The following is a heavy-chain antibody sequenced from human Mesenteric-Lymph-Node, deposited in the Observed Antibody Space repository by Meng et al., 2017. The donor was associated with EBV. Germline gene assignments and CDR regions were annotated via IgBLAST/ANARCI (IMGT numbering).Heavy chain of an antibody. J-gene: IGHJ4*02. CDR2: IYWDDDQ. Sequence: QIPFEASGPTPVKPTQTPSLTCTFSGFSHSTSGVGVGSIREPPGKALEWLALIYWDDDQRYSPSLKSSLTITKDTSKNQVVLTMTNMDPVDTGTYYCAYRPGYSGSFDCDYWGQGTLVTVSS. V-gene: IGHV2-5*02. D-gene: IGHD1-26*01. CDR3: AYRPGYSGSFDCDY. CDR1: GFSHSTSGVG.